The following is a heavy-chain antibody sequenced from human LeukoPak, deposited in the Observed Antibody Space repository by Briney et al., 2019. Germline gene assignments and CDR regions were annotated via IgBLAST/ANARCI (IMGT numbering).Heavy chain of an antibody. Sequence: ASVKVSCKASGYTFTCYYMHWVRQAPGQGLEWMGWINPNSGGTNYAQKFQGRVTMTRDTSISTAYMELTRLRSDDTAVYYCAPGPRPLYYLDYWGQGTLVTVSS. CDR3: APGPRPLYYLDY. CDR1: GYTFTCYY. V-gene: IGHV1-2*02. CDR2: INPNSGGT. J-gene: IGHJ4*02.